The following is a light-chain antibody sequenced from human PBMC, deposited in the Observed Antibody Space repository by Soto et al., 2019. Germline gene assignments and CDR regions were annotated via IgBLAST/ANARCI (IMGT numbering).Light chain of an antibody. CDR2: TAS. CDR1: QGVSNS. J-gene: IGKJ1*01. CDR3: QRTYKTPWT. V-gene: IGKV1-27*01. Sequence: DIQLTQSPSSLSASVGDRVTISCRVSQGVSNSLIWYRQKPGKVPKLLIYTASNLQFGVPSRFSGSGSGNDFTLTISSLQPKDVAPYYGQRTYKTPWTFGQGTKV.